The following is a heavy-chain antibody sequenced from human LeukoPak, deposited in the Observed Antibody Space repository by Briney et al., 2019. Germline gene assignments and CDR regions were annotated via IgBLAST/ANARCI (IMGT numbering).Heavy chain of an antibody. Sequence: ASETLSLTCTVSGYSISTSYYWGWIRQPPGKGLEWIGSIYHSGNTYYNPSLKSRVTISVDTSKNQFSLKLSSVTAADTAVYYCARHRRNIAAAVSGWFDPWGQGTLVTVSS. J-gene: IGHJ5*02. CDR2: IYHSGNT. CDR3: ARHRRNIAAAVSGWFDP. D-gene: IGHD6-13*01. V-gene: IGHV4-38-2*02. CDR1: GYSISTSYY.